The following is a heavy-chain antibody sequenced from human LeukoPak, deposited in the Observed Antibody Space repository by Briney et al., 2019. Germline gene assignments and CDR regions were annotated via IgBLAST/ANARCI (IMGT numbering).Heavy chain of an antibody. CDR3: ARGEPAYGMDV. V-gene: IGHV3-53*01. Sequence: GGSLRLSCAASGFTVSSNYMSWVRQAPGKGLEWVSVTYSGGSTYYADSVKGRFTISRDNSKNTLYLQMNSLRAEDTAVYYCARGEPAYGMDVWGKGTTVTVSS. J-gene: IGHJ6*04. CDR1: GFTVSSNY. CDR2: TYSGGST. D-gene: IGHD1-26*01.